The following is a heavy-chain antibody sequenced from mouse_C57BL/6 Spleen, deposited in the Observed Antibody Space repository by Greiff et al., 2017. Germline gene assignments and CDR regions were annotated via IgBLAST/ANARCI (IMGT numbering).Heavy chain of an antibody. V-gene: IGHV5-9-1*02. J-gene: IGHJ3*01. CDR2: ISCSGDYI. CDR3: TRDHPWFAY. CDR1: GFTFSSYA. Sequence: EVNVVESGEGLVKPGGSLKLSCAASGFTFSSYAMSWVRQTPEKRLEWVAYISCSGDYIYSADTVKGRFTIARDKARNTLYRKMSSLKSEDTAMYYCTRDHPWFAYWGQGTLVTVSA.